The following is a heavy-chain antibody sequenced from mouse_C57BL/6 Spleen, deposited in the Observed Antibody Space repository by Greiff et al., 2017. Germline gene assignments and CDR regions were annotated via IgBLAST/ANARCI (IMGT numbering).Heavy chain of an antibody. Sequence: VKLQQPGTELVKPGASVKLSCKASGYTFTSYWMHWVKQRPGQGLEWIGNINPSNGGTNYNEKFKSKATLTVDKSSSTAYMQLSSLTSEDAAVYDCARGGKYSNLCAYWGQGTLVTVSA. CDR2: INPSNGGT. D-gene: IGHD2-5*01. J-gene: IGHJ3*01. CDR3: ARGGKYSNLCAY. CDR1: GYTFTSYW. V-gene: IGHV1-53*01.